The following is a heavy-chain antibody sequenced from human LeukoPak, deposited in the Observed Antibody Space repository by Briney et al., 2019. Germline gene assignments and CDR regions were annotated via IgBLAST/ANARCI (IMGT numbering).Heavy chain of an antibody. CDR3: ARRDWVSGAVRAFDI. Sequence: GGSLRLSCVGSGFMFSDYYMSWIRQAPGKGLEWVAYISNDGVDKYYVDSVRGRFTISRDSAKKSMYLQMSGLRVEDTAVYYCARRDWVSGAVRAFDIWGQGTMVTVSS. J-gene: IGHJ3*02. CDR1: GFMFSDYY. CDR2: ISNDGVDK. D-gene: IGHD3-3*01. V-gene: IGHV3-11*04.